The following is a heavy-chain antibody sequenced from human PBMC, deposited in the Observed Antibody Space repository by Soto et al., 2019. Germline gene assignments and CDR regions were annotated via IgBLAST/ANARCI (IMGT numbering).Heavy chain of an antibody. CDR1: GWTFSSYA. CDR3: ARGMITFGGVTRPRLDY. J-gene: IGHJ4*02. CDR2: IIPIFGTA. Sequence: SVKVSCKGSGWTFSSYAISWVRQPPGQGLEGVGGIIPIFGTANFAQKFQGRVTLPADESPKKANIELSSLRYEDTAVYYCARGMITFGGVTRPRLDYWGQGTLVTVSS. D-gene: IGHD3-16*01. V-gene: IGHV1-69*13.